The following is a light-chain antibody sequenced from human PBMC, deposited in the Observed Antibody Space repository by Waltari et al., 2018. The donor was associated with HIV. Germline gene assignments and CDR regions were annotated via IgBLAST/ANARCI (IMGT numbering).Light chain of an antibody. J-gene: IGKJ1*01. CDR3: LQYYTIPRT. V-gene: IGKV4-1*01. CDR2: WAS. CDR1: QSVLYSSNNNNY. Sequence: DIVMTQSPDSLAESLGERATINCKSSQSVLYSSNNNNYLAWFQQKPGQPPKLLIYWASTRESGVPDRFSGSGSGTDFTLTISSLQAEDVAVYYCLQYYTIPRTFGQGTTVEIK.